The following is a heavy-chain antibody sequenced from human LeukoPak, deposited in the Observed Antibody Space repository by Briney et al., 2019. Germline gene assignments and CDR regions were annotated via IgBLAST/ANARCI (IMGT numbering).Heavy chain of an antibody. Sequence: GGSLRLSCAASGFTFSNYWMSWVRQAPGKGLGWVANIKQDGSEKYCVDSVKGRFTISRDNAKNPLYLQMNSLRAEDTAVYYCARGQGYYYDSSGPTGWFDPWGQGTLVTVSS. J-gene: IGHJ5*02. CDR2: IKQDGSEK. CDR3: ARGQGYYYDSSGPTGWFDP. V-gene: IGHV3-7*01. CDR1: GFTFSNYW. D-gene: IGHD3-22*01.